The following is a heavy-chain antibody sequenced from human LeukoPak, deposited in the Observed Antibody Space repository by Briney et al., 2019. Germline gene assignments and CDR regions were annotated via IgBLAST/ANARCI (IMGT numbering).Heavy chain of an antibody. V-gene: IGHV1-69*06. CDR2: IIPIFGTS. D-gene: IGHD2-8*01. J-gene: IGHJ6*03. Sequence: ASVKVSCKASGGIFSSYAINWVRQAPGQGLEWMGRIIPIFGTSNYAQKFQGRVAITANKSTNTAYMELSSLRSEDTAVYYCARALMRYYYMDVWGKGTTVTVPS. CDR3: ARALMRYYYMDV. CDR1: GGIFSSYA.